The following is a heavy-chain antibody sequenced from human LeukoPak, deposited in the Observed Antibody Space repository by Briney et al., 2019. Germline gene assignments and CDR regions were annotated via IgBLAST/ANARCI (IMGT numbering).Heavy chain of an antibody. V-gene: IGHV4-39*07. CDR1: GGSISSSSYY. D-gene: IGHD2/OR15-2a*01. CDR2: IYYSGST. CDR3: ARAPLTSWFDP. Sequence: KPSETLSLICTVSGGSISSSSYYWGWIRQPPGKGLEWIGSIYYSGSTYYNPSLKSRVTISVDTSKNQFSLKLSSVTAADTAVYYCARAPLTSWFDPWGQGTLVTVSS. J-gene: IGHJ5*02.